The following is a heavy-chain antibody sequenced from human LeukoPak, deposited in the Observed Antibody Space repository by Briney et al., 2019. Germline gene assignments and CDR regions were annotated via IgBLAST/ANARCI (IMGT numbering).Heavy chain of an antibody. CDR1: GGSISSSSYY. Sequence: SETLSLTCTVSGGSISSSSYYWGWIRQPPGKGLEWIGSIYYSGSTYYNPSLKSRVTISVDTSKNQFSLKLSSVTAADTAVYYCARDSPVYGDYLLNSLVIDYWGQGTLVTVSS. CDR3: ARDSPVYGDYLLNSLVIDY. J-gene: IGHJ4*02. D-gene: IGHD4-17*01. V-gene: IGHV4-39*07. CDR2: IYYSGST.